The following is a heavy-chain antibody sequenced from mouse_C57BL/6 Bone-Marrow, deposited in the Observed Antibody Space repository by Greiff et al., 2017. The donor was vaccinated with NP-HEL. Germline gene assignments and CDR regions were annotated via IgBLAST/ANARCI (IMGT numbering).Heavy chain of an antibody. J-gene: IGHJ4*01. CDR3: TTGGSSPYAMDY. D-gene: IGHD1-1*01. Sequence: EVKLMESGAELVRPGASVKLSCTVSGFNIKDDYMHWVKQRPEQGLEWIGWIDPENGDTEYASKFQGKATITADTSSNTAYLQLSSLTSEDTAVYYCTTGGSSPYAMDYWGQGTSDTVSA. CDR1: GFNIKDDY. CDR2: IDPENGDT. V-gene: IGHV14-4*01.